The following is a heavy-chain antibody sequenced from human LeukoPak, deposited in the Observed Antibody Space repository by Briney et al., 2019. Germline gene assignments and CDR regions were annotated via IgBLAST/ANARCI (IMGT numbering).Heavy chain of an antibody. J-gene: IGHJ3*02. CDR3: AKDYSNYKGAFDI. V-gene: IGHV4-30-4*08. CDR1: GGSISSGDYY. D-gene: IGHD4-11*01. Sequence: PSQTLSLTCTVSGGSISSGDYYWSWIRQPPGKGLEWIGYIYYSGSTYYNPSLKSRVTISVDTSKNQFSLKLSSVTAADTAVYYCAKDYSNYKGAFDIWGQGTMVTVSS. CDR2: IYYSGST.